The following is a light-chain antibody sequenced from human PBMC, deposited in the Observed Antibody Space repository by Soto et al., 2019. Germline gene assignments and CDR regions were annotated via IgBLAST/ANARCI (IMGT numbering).Light chain of an antibody. CDR1: SSDVGFYNL. J-gene: IGLJ2*01. Sequence: QSVLTQPASVSGSPGQSITISCTGTSSDVGFYNLVSWYHQYPGKAPKLILYAGTKRPSGLSTRFSGSMSGSTASLTISGLQAEDEGNYYCCSYATSDTLLFGGGTKVT. V-gene: IGLV2-23*01. CDR2: AGT. CDR3: CSYATSDTLL.